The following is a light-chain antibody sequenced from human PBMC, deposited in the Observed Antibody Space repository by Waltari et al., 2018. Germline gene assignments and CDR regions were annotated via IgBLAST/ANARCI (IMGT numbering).Light chain of an antibody. J-gene: IGKJ1*01. CDR1: QSVRSSY. CDR2: GAS. V-gene: IGKV3-20*01. CDR3: QQYGSSPWT. Sequence: EIVLTQSPGTLSLSPGERATLSCRASQSVRSSYLAWYQQKPGQAPRGLIHGASTRATGIPYRFSGSGSGTDFTLTISRLEPEDFAVYYCQQYGSSPWTFGQGTKVEIK.